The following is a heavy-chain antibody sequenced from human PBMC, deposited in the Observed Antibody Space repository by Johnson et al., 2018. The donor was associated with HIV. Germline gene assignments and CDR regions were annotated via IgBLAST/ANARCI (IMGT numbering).Heavy chain of an antibody. D-gene: IGHD4-17*01. CDR2: ISWNSGSI. V-gene: IGHV3-9*01. CDR3: AKVDDYGDWGGAFDI. Sequence: VQLVESGGGLVQPGRSLRLSCAASGFTFDDFAMHWVRQVPGKGLEWVSGISWNSGSIGYADSVKGRFTISRDTAKNTLYLQMNSLRAEDTAVYYCAKVDDYGDWGGAFDIWGQGTLVTVSS. CDR1: GFTFDDFA. J-gene: IGHJ3*02.